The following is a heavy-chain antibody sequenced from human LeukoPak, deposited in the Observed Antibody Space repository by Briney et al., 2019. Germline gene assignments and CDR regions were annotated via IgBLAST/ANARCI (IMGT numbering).Heavy chain of an antibody. V-gene: IGHV1-2*02. CDR2: INPNSGGT. J-gene: IGHJ5*02. CDR1: GYTFTGYY. Sequence: ASVKVSCKASGYTFTGYYMHWVRQAPGQGLEWMGWINPNSGGTKYAQKLQGRVTMTTDTSTSTAYMELRSLRSDDTAVYYCARGDLAQYGDYDPLKYNWFDPWGQGTLVTVSS. D-gene: IGHD4-17*01. CDR3: ARGDLAQYGDYDPLKYNWFDP.